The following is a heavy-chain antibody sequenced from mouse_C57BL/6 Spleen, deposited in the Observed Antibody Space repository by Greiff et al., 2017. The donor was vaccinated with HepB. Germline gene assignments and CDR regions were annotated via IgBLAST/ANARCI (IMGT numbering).Heavy chain of an antibody. CDR1: GYSITSGYY. D-gene: IGHD2-12*01. CDR2: ISYDGSN. CDR3: ATYSFYAMDY. J-gene: IGHJ4*01. V-gene: IGHV3-6*01. Sequence: VQLKESGPGLVKPSQSLSLTCSVTGYSITSGYYWNWIRQFPGNKLEWMGYISYDGSNNYNPSLKNRISITRDTSKNQFFLKLNSVTTEDTATYYCATYSFYAMDYWGQGTSVTVSS.